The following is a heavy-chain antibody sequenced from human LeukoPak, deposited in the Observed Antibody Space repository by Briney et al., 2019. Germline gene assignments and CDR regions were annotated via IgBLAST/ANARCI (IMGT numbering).Heavy chain of an antibody. CDR1: GGSISSYY. CDR3: ARASDYYYDFWSGYFGAFDI. CDR2: IYHSGST. J-gene: IGHJ3*02. D-gene: IGHD3-3*01. Sequence: PSETLSLTCTVSGGSISSYYWSWIRQPPGKGLEWIGYIYHSGSTYYNPSLKSRVTISVDRSKNQFSLKLSSVTAADTAVYYCARASDYYYDFWSGYFGAFDIWGQGTMVTVSS. V-gene: IGHV4-59*12.